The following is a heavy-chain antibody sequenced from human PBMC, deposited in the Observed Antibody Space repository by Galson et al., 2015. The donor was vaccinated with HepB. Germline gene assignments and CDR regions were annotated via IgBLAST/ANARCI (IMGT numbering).Heavy chain of an antibody. CDR1: GYSFTSYW. CDR2: IYPGDSDT. V-gene: IGHV5-51*01. Sequence: QSGAEVKKPGESLKISCKGSGYSFTSYWIGWERQMPGKGLEWMGIIYPGDSDTRYSPSFQGQVTISADKSISTAYLQWSSLKASDTAMYYCARHGQVGSGWYADLGWFDPWGQGTLVTVSS. J-gene: IGHJ5*02. D-gene: IGHD6-19*01. CDR3: ARHGQVGSGWYADLGWFDP.